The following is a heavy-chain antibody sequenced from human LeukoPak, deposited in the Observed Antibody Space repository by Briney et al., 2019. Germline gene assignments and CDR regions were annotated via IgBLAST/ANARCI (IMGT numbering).Heavy chain of an antibody. Sequence: ASVKVSCKASGYTFTSYAMNWVRQAPGQGLEWMGWINPNSGNTGYAQKFQGRVTITRNTSISTAYMELSSLRSEDTAVYYCARESVTMVRGVIINAFDIWGQGTMVTVSS. J-gene: IGHJ3*02. V-gene: IGHV1-8*03. CDR1: GYTFTSYA. CDR3: ARESVTMVRGVIINAFDI. CDR2: INPNSGNT. D-gene: IGHD3-10*01.